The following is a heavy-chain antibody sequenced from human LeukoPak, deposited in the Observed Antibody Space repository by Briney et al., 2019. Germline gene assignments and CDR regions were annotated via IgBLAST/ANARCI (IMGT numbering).Heavy chain of an antibody. D-gene: IGHD5-24*01. CDR1: GGSTSNYY. CDR3: ARRHGAGHFDY. V-gene: IGHV4-59*08. J-gene: IGHJ4*02. CDR2: IFYSGST. Sequence: SETLSLTCTASGGSTSNYYWSWIRQPPGKGLEWIGHIFYSGSTNYNPSVKNRVAISADTSKNQFSLKLTSVTAADTAVYYCARRHGAGHFDYWGQGTLVTVSS.